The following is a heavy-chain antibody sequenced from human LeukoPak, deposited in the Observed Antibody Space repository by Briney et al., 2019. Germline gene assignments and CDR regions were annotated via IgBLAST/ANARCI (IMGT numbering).Heavy chain of an antibody. V-gene: IGHV4-34*01. Sequence: SETLSLTCAVYGGSFSGYYWSWIRQPPGKGLEWIGEINHSGSTNYNPSLKSRVTISVDTSKNQFSLKLSSVTAADTAVYYCARGRKITMVRGVTHSFDYWGQGTLVTVSS. J-gene: IGHJ4*02. CDR3: ARGRKITMVRGVTHSFDY. CDR1: GGSFSGYY. D-gene: IGHD3-10*01. CDR2: INHSGST.